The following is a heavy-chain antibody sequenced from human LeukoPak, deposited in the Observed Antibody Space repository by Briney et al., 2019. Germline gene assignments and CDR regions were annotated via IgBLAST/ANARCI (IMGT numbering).Heavy chain of an antibody. CDR3: ARDRGFSTFDY. J-gene: IGHJ4*02. D-gene: IGHD3-22*01. V-gene: IGHV3-7*01. Sequence: GSLRLSCAASGFTFSSYWMSWVRQAPGKGLEWVANLDQDGNDIHYVDSVKGRFTISRDNAKNSLLLQMNSLRAEDTAVYYCARDRGFSTFDYWGQGTLVTVSS. CDR1: GFTFSSYW. CDR2: LDQDGNDI.